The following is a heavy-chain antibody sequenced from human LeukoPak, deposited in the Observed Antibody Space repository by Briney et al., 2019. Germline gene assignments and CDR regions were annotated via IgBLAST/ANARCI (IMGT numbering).Heavy chain of an antibody. CDR1: GGSIRSSTW. D-gene: IGHD6-13*01. J-gene: IGHJ4*02. V-gene: IGHV4-4*02. CDR3: AREDLGIAAAGTDY. Sequence: SGTLSLTCAVSGGSIRSSTWWSWVRQSPGKGLEWIGIIYYSGSTYYNPSLKSRVTISVGTSKNQFSLKLSSVTAADTAVYYCAREDLGIAAAGTDYWGQGTQVTVSS. CDR2: IYYSGST.